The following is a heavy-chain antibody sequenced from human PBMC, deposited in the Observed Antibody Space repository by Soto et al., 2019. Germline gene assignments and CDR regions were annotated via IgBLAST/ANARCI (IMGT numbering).Heavy chain of an antibody. J-gene: IGHJ6*02. Sequence: GASVKVSCKATRYTFTGYYMHWVRQAPGQGLEWMGWINSNKGGTNYAQKFQGWINMTRDTSISKAYMELSSVTAADKAVYYCASPSAGKSHYYYYSGMDVWGQGTTVTVSS. CDR3: ASPSAGKSHYYYYSGMDV. V-gene: IGHV1-2*04. CDR2: INSNKGGT. CDR1: RYTFTGYY. D-gene: IGHD6-13*01.